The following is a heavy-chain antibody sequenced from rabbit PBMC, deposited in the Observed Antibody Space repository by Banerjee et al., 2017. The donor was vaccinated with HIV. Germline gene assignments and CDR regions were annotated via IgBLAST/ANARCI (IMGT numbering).Heavy chain of an antibody. Sequence: QEQLEESGGDLVKPEGSLTLTCKASGFDFSSSGMCWVRQALGKGPEWIACIITGTGITYYANWAKGRFTISKTSSTTVTLQMTSLTAADTATYFCARDLAGVIGWNFGLWGQGTLVTVS. J-gene: IGHJ4*01. CDR1: GFDFSSSG. CDR3: ARDLAGVIGWNFGL. D-gene: IGHD4-1*01. V-gene: IGHV1S45*01. CDR2: IITGTGIT.